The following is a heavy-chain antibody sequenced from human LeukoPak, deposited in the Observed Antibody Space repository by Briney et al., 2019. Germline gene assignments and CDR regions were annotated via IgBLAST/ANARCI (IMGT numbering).Heavy chain of an antibody. CDR1: TFTVSGDY. J-gene: IGHJ4*02. Sequence: GGSLRLSCAASTFTVSGDYMSWVRQAPGKGLEWVSLIYTGGATYYADSVKGRFTISRDNSKKILFLHMNSLTAEDTSVYYCASRVWWGQGTLVTVSS. CDR2: IYTGGAT. V-gene: IGHV3-53*01. CDR3: ASRVW.